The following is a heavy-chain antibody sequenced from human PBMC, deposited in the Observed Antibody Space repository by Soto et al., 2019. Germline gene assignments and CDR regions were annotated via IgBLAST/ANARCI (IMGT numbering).Heavy chain of an antibody. CDR2: INPSGGST. D-gene: IGHD6-6*01. V-gene: IGHV1-46*01. CDR3: ARVRDVSSSYYYYGMDV. J-gene: IGHJ6*02. Sequence: ASVKVSCKASGYTFTSYYMHWVRQAPGQGLEWMGIINPSGGSTSYAQKFQGRVTMTRDTSTSTVYMELSSLRSEDTAVYYCARVRDVSSSYYYYGMDVWGQGTTVTVSS. CDR1: GYTFTSYY.